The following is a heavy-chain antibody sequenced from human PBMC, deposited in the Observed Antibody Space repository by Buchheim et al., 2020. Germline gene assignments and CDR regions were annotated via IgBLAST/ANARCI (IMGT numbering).Heavy chain of an antibody. D-gene: IGHD2-15*01. CDR3: ARDEVCRGGSCYTPTHFDY. Sequence: QVQLVESGGGVVQPGRFLRLSCAASGFTFSSYAMHWVRQAPGKGLEWVAVISYDGSNKYYADSVKGRFTISRDNSKNTLYLQMNSLRAEDTAVYYCARDEVCRGGSCYTPTHFDYWGQGTL. J-gene: IGHJ4*02. V-gene: IGHV3-30-3*01. CDR2: ISYDGSNK. CDR1: GFTFSSYA.